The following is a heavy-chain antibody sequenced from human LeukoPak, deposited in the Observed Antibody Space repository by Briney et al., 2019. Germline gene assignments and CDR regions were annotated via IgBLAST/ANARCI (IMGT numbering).Heavy chain of an antibody. J-gene: IGHJ6*03. D-gene: IGHD3-10*01. CDR3: AKMGKTENHYGSGRFSYYYYMDV. CDR1: GFTFSSYG. Sequence: GGSLRLSCAASGFTFSSYGMSWVRQAPGKGLEWVSAISGSGGSTYYAGSVKGRFTISRDNSKNTLYLQMNSLRAEDTAVYYCAKMGKTENHYGSGRFSYYYYMDVWGKGTTVTISS. V-gene: IGHV3-23*01. CDR2: ISGSGGST.